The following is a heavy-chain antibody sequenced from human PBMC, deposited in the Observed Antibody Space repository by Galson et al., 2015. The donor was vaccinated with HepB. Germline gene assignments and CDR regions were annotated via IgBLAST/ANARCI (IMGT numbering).Heavy chain of an antibody. V-gene: IGHV3-21*01. CDR3: ARVVVITTLSAFDI. CDR2: ISSSSSYI. CDR1: GFTFSSYS. J-gene: IGHJ3*02. D-gene: IGHD3-22*01. Sequence: SLRLSCAASGFTFSSYSMNWVRQAPGKGLEWVSSISSSSSYIYYADSVKGRFTISRDNAKNSLYLQMNSLRAEDTAVYYCARVVVITTLSAFDIWGQGTMVTVSS.